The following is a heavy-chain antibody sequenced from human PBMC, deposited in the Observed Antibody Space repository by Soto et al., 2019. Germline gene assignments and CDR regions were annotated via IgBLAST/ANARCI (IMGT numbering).Heavy chain of an antibody. CDR2: IYSGGST. CDR3: ATAKLLLPWLFDY. V-gene: IGHV3-66*01. CDR1: GFTVSSNY. Sequence: GGSLRLSCAASGFTVSSNYMSWVRQAPGKGLEWVSVIYSGGSTYYAGSVKGRFTISRDDSKNTLFLQMNSLRAEDTAVYYCATAKLLLPWLFDYWGQGTLVTAPQ. D-gene: IGHD2-15*01. J-gene: IGHJ4*02.